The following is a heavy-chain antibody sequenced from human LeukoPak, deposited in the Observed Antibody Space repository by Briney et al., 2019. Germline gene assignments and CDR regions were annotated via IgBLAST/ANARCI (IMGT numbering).Heavy chain of an antibody. CDR3: ARANNWNYALGY. CDR1: GDTFIRYG. J-gene: IGHJ4*02. CDR2: ISTGNGNT. D-gene: IGHD1-7*01. V-gene: IGHV1-18*01. Sequence: GASVKVSCKASGDTFIRYGISWVRQAPGQGLKWMGWISTGNGNTNYGQKFQGRVTMTTDTSTGTGYMELRSLRSDDTAMYYCARANNWNYALGYWGQGTLVTVSS.